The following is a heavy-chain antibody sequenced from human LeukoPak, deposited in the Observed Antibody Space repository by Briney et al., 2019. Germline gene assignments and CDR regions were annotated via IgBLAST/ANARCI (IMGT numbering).Heavy chain of an antibody. J-gene: IGHJ4*02. CDR2: ISWNSGSI. D-gene: IGHD6-19*01. V-gene: IGHV3-9*01. CDR3: AKVGSGWYPDY. Sequence: GGSLRLSCAASGFTFDDYAMHWVRQAPGKGLEWVSGISWNSGSIGYADSVKGRFTISRDNAKNSLYLQMNSLRAEDTALYYCAKVGSGWYPDYWGQGTLVTVSS. CDR1: GFTFDDYA.